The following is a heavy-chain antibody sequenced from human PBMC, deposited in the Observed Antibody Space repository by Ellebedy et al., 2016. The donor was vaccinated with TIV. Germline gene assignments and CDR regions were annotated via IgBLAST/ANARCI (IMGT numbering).Heavy chain of an antibody. V-gene: IGHV3-74*01. J-gene: IGHJ6*02. Sequence: GESLKISCAASGITFRSYWMHWVRQSPGKGLVWVARINGAGTFTKYADSVKDRFTISRDNAKDTLYMEMNSLRTDDTATYYCAREDGDYGQGYSGMDIWGQGTTVIVSS. D-gene: IGHD4-17*01. CDR2: INGAGTFT. CDR3: AREDGDYGQGYSGMDI. CDR1: GITFRSYW.